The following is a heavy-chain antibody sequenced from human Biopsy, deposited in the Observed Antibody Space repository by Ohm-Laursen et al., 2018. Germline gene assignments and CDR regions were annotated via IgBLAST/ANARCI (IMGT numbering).Heavy chain of an antibody. J-gene: IGHJ4*02. CDR2: IYYTGRT. CDR3: ARDSRGGHLNTTLITGKNLDS. CDR1: RDYISNYY. Sequence: GTLSLTCTVSRDYISNYYWTWIRQSPGKGLEWIGYIYYTGRTNYKPSVKSRVTISVDTSKNQLSLKLNSVTAADTAVYFCARDSRGGHLNTTLITGKNLDSWGQGILVTVSS. D-gene: IGHD3-16*01. V-gene: IGHV4-59*01.